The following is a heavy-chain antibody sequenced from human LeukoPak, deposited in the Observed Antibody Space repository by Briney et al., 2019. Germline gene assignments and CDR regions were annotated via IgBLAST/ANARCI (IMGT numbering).Heavy chain of an antibody. CDR1: GYTFTSYG. CDR3: ARDPGITMIVVVTTSSPGGDAFDI. D-gene: IGHD3-22*01. J-gene: IGHJ3*02. CDR2: ISAYNGNT. V-gene: IGHV1-18*01. Sequence: GASVKVSCKASGYTFTSYGISWVRQAPGQGLEWMGWISAYNGNTNYAQKLQGRVTMTTDTSTSTAYMELRSLRSDDTAVYYCARDPGITMIVVVTTSSPGGDAFDIWGQGTMVTVSS.